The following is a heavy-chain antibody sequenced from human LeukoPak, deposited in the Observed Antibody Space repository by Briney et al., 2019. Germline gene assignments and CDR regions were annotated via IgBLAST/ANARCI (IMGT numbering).Heavy chain of an antibody. Sequence: ASVKVSCKASGYTFTGYYMHWVRQAPGQGLEWMGWINPNSGGTNYAQKFQGRATMTRDTSISTAYMELSRLRSDDTAVYYCARVSYDFWSGYFSGLQYYFDYWGQGTLVTGSS. J-gene: IGHJ4*02. CDR2: INPNSGGT. CDR3: ARVSYDFWSGYFSGLQYYFDY. D-gene: IGHD3-3*01. V-gene: IGHV1-2*02. CDR1: GYTFTGYY.